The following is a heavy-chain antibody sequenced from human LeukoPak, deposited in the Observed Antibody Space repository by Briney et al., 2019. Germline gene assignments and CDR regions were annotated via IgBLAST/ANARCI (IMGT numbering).Heavy chain of an antibody. V-gene: IGHV4-39*07. CDR2: IYYSGST. J-gene: IGHJ3*02. Sequence: SETLSLTCAVSGGSISSSTYYWGWIRQPPGMGLEWIGSIYYSGSTYYNPSLKSRVTISVDTSKSQFSLKVSSVTAADTAVYYCAREHPTDDAFDIWGQGTMVTVSS. CDR1: GGSISSSTYY. D-gene: IGHD4-17*01. CDR3: AREHPTDDAFDI.